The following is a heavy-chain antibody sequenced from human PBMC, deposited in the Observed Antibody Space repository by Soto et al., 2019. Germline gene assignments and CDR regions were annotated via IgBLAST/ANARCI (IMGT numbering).Heavy chain of an antibody. Sequence: GESLKISCKGSGYSFTSYWISWVRQMPGKGLEWMGRIDPSDSYTNYSPSFQGHVTISADKSISTAYLQWSSLKASDTAMYYCARHKNVRYYDILTGYHNWFDPWGQGTLVTVSS. CDR3: ARHKNVRYYDILTGYHNWFDP. V-gene: IGHV5-10-1*01. J-gene: IGHJ5*02. CDR1: GYSFTSYW. CDR2: IDPSDSYT. D-gene: IGHD3-9*01.